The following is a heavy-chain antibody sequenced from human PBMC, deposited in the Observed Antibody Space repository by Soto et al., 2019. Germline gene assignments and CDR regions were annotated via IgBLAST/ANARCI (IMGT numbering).Heavy chain of an antibody. CDR3: ARDPPPPDY. CDR1: GYTFASYA. J-gene: IGHJ4*02. Sequence: ASVKVSCKASGYTFASYAISWMRQAPGQGLEWMVWISAYNGNTNYAQKLQGRVTMTTDTSTSTAYMELRSLRSDDTAVYYCARDPPPPDYWGQGTLVTVSS. V-gene: IGHV1-18*01. CDR2: ISAYNGNT.